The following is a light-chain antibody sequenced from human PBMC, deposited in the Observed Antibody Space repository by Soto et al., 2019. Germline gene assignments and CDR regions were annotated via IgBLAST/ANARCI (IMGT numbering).Light chain of an antibody. Sequence: EVELTQSPGTMSLSPGERASLSCRASQSVSNNYLAWYQQKPGQSPKLLIFGSSDRATGIPDRFSVSGSGIDFTLSISRLEPEDFAVYYFQQYGSSPPYSFGQGTNLKIK. CDR2: GSS. CDR3: QQYGSSPPYS. V-gene: IGKV3-20*01. J-gene: IGKJ2*03. CDR1: QSVSNNY.